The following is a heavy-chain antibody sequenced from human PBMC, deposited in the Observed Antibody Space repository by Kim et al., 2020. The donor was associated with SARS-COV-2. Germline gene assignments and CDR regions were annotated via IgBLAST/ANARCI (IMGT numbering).Heavy chain of an antibody. Sequence: GGSLRLSCAASGFTFSSYWMHWVRQAPGKGLVWVSRINSDGSSTSYADSVKGRFTISRDNAKNTLYLQMNSLRAEDTAVYYCARDSVLRYFDWLSTGATFDYWGQGTLVTVSS. J-gene: IGHJ4*02. D-gene: IGHD3-9*01. CDR3: ARDSVLRYFDWLSTGATFDY. CDR1: GFTFSSYW. V-gene: IGHV3-74*01. CDR2: INSDGSST.